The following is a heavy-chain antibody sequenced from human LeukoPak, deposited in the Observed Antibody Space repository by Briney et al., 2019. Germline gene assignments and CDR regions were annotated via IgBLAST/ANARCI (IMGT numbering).Heavy chain of an antibody. V-gene: IGHV3-23*01. D-gene: IGHD3-22*01. Sequence: EGSLRLSCAASGFTFSSYAMSWVRQAPGKGLEWVSAISGSGGSTYYADSVKGRFTISRDNSKNTLYLQMNSLRAEDTAVYYCAKASTYYYDSSGYGDYWGQGTLVTVSS. J-gene: IGHJ4*02. CDR1: GFTFSSYA. CDR3: AKASTYYYDSSGYGDY. CDR2: ISGSGGST.